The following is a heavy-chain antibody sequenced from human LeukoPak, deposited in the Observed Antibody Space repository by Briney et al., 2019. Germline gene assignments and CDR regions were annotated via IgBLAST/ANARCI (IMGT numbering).Heavy chain of an antibody. Sequence: GGSLRLSCAVSGFSVSSNYMSWVRQAPGKGLEWVSVVYTSGSTFYADSVKGRFTISRDNSKNTLFLQMNSLRAEDTAVYYCARELLAAAGPKNDYRGQGTLVTVSS. CDR2: VYTSGST. J-gene: IGHJ4*02. V-gene: IGHV3-66*01. CDR1: GFSVSSNY. D-gene: IGHD6-13*01. CDR3: ARELLAAAGPKNDY.